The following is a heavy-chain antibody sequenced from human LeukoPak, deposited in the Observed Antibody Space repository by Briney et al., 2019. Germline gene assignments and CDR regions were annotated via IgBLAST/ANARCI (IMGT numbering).Heavy chain of an antibody. CDR2: IIPIFGTA. Sequence: SVKVSCKASGGTFSSYAISWVRQAPGQGLEWMGGIIPIFGTANYAQKFQGRVTITADESTGTAYMELSSLRSEDTAVYYCARAISSSWYTPSPYDAFDIWGQGTMVTVSS. V-gene: IGHV1-69*13. CDR3: ARAISSSWYTPSPYDAFDI. D-gene: IGHD6-13*01. J-gene: IGHJ3*02. CDR1: GGTFSSYA.